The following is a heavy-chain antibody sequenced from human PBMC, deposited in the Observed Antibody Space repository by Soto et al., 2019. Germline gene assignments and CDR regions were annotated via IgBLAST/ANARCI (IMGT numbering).Heavy chain of an antibody. D-gene: IGHD6-19*01. V-gene: IGHV3-30*18. CDR1: GLTFSIYG. CDR2: ISYDGSNK. J-gene: IGHJ4*02. Sequence: QVQLVESGGGLVQLGRSLKLSFAASGLTFSIYGMHWVRQAPGKGLEWVTLISYDGSNKYYADSVKGRFTISRDNSKNTLYLQMNSLRAEDTAVYYCAKDVYDSGWYAKPFDYWGQGTLVTVSS. CDR3: AKDVYDSGWYAKPFDY.